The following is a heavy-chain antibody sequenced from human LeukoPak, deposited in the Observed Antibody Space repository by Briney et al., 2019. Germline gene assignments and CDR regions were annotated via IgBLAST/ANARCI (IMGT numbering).Heavy chain of an antibody. V-gene: IGHV1-18*01. Sequence: ASVKVSCKASGYTFTTYGVTWVRQAPGQGLECMGWINPYNGNTDSAQNFQGRVTMTTDTSTSTAYMELRSLRSDDTAVYYCARVSKAGGSGWTYYFDCWGQGTLVTVSS. CDR2: INPYNGNT. J-gene: IGHJ4*02. D-gene: IGHD6-19*01. CDR1: GYTFTTYG. CDR3: ARVSKAGGSGWTYYFDC.